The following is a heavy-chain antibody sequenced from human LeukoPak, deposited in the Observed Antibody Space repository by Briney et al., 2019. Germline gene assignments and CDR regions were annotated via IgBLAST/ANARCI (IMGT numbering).Heavy chain of an antibody. CDR3: AKDSSGPHIDYGDYGFDY. J-gene: IGHJ4*02. D-gene: IGHD4-17*01. Sequence: GGSLRLSCAASGFTFSSYGMHWVRQAPGKGLEWVAFIRYDGSNKYYADSVKGRFTISRDNSKNTLYLQINSLRAEDTAVYYCAKDSSGPHIDYGDYGFDYWGQGTLVTVSS. CDR1: GFTFSSYG. V-gene: IGHV3-30*02. CDR2: IRYDGSNK.